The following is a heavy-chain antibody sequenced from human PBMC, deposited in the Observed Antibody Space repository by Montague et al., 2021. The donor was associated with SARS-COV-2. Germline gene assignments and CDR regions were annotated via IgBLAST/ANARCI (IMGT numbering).Heavy chain of an antibody. CDR1: GFTVSSNS. V-gene: IGHV3-53*04. D-gene: IGHD4-17*01. Sequence: SLRLSCAASGFTVSSNSMSWVRQAPGKGLEWVSVIYSGGSTYYADSVKSRFTISRHNSKNTLYLQKNSLRAEDTAVYYCARGNGDYEGGYYYGMDVWGQGTTVTVSS. CDR2: IYSGGST. CDR3: ARGNGDYEGGYYYGMDV. J-gene: IGHJ6*02.